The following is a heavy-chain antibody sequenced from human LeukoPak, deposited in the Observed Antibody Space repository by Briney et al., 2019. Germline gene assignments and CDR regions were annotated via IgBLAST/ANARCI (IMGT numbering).Heavy chain of an antibody. CDR3: ARDAVTTYNGGY. Sequence: SETLSLTCTVSGGSISSGDYYWSWIRQPPGKGLEWIGYIYYSGSTYYNPSLKSRVTISVDTSKNQFSLKLSSVTAADTAVYYCARDAVTTYNGGYWGQGTLVTVSS. V-gene: IGHV4-30-4*08. CDR1: GGSISSGDYY. J-gene: IGHJ4*02. CDR2: IYYSGST. D-gene: IGHD4-17*01.